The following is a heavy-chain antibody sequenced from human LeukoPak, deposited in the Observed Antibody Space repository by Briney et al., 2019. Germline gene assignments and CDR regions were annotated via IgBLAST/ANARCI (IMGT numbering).Heavy chain of an antibody. J-gene: IGHJ6*02. V-gene: IGHV1-2*02. Sequence: ASVKVSCKASGYTFTGYYMHWVRQAPGQGLEWMGWINPNSGGTNYAQKFQGRVTMTRDTSINTAYMELSRLRSDDTAVYYCARGSRVPADGYYYYGMDVWGQGTTVTVSS. D-gene: IGHD2-2*01. CDR3: ARGSRVPADGYYYYGMDV. CDR1: GYTFTGYY. CDR2: INPNSGGT.